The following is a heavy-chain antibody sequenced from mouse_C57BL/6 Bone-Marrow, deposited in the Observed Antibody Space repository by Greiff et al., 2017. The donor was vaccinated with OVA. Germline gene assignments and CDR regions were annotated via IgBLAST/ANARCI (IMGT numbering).Heavy chain of an antibody. J-gene: IGHJ4*01. CDR1: GYTFTDYN. Sequence: SGPELVKPGASVKMSCKASGYTFTDYNMHWVKQSHGKSLEWIGYINPNNGGTSYNQKFKGKATLTVNKSSSTAYMELRSLTSEDSAVYYCAGGNYWNYAMDYWGQGTSVTVSS. V-gene: IGHV1-22*01. CDR3: AGGNYWNYAMDY. D-gene: IGHD2-1*01. CDR2: INPNNGGT.